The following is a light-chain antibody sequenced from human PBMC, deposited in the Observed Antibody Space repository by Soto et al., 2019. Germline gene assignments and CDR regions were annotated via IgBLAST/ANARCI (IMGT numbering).Light chain of an antibody. Sequence: LMTQAPATLSVSPGETATLSCRASQSVISDLAWFQQKPGQSPRLLIYDASTRATGIPARFSGSGFGTEFTLTISSLQSEDFAVYWCQQYYNWPRTFGQGTKVDIK. J-gene: IGKJ1*01. V-gene: IGKV3-15*01. CDR2: DAS. CDR1: QSVISD. CDR3: QQYYNWPRT.